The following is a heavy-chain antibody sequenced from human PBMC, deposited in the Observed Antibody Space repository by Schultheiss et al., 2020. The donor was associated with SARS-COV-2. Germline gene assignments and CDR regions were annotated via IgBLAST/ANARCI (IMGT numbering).Heavy chain of an antibody. Sequence: GGSLRLSCAASGFTFSSYAMHWVRQAPGKGLEWVAVISYDGSNKYYADSVKGRFTVSRDNSKNTLYLQMSSLRAEDTAVYYCAKDLYSSSWYYFDYWGQGTLVTVSS. D-gene: IGHD6-13*01. J-gene: IGHJ4*02. CDR2: ISYDGSNK. V-gene: IGHV3-30-3*02. CDR3: AKDLYSSSWYYFDY. CDR1: GFTFSSYA.